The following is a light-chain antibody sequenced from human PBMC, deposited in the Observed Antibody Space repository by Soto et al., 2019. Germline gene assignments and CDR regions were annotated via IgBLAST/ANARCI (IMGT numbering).Light chain of an antibody. V-gene: IGKV3-15*01. CDR2: GVS. Sequence: EIVMSQSPATLSVSPGERATLSCRASQSVTSNLAWYQQKPGQAPRLLMYGVSTRATGIPARFGGSGSATEFTLTISSLQSEDFAVYYCQQYNNWPPITFGQGTRLEIK. J-gene: IGKJ5*01. CDR1: QSVTSN. CDR3: QQYNNWPPIT.